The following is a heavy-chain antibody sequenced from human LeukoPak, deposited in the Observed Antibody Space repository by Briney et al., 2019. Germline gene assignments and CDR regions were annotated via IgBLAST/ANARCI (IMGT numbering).Heavy chain of an antibody. D-gene: IGHD1-26*01. J-gene: IGHJ4*02. CDR3: ARAQHRGWGFDY. CDR2: ISYDGSYK. V-gene: IGHV3-30*04. CDR1: GFTFSSYA. Sequence: GGSLRLSCAASGFTFSSYAMHWVRQDPGKGLEWVAVISYDGSYKHYADSVKGRFTISRDIPKNTVYLQMNSLTVEDTAVYSCARAQHRGWGFDYWGQGTLVTVSS.